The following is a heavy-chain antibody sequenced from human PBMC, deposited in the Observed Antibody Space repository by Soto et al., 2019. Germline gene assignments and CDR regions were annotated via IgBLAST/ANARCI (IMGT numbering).Heavy chain of an antibody. CDR3: ARDQQYYFYYYMDV. Sequence: QVQLVQSGAEVKKPGSSVKVSCKASGGTFSSYTISWVRQAPEQGLEWMGRIIPILGIANYAQKFQGRVTITADKSTSTAYMELSSLRSEDTAVYYCARDQQYYFYYYMDVWGKGTTVTVSS. CDR2: IIPILGIA. V-gene: IGHV1-69*08. CDR1: GGTFSSYT. J-gene: IGHJ6*03.